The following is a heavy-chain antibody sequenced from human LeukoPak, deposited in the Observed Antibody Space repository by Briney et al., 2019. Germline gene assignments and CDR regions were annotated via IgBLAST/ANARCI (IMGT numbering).Heavy chain of an antibody. CDR1: GGTFSSYA. CDR3: ARDSGVGATGTTFDY. D-gene: IGHD1-26*01. Sequence: SVKLSCKASGGTFSSYAISWVRQAPGQGLEWMGGIIPIFGTANYAQTFQGRVTITADESTSTAYMELSSLRSEDTAVYYCARDSGVGATGTTFDYWGQGTLVTVSS. V-gene: IGHV1-69*01. CDR2: IIPIFGTA. J-gene: IGHJ4*02.